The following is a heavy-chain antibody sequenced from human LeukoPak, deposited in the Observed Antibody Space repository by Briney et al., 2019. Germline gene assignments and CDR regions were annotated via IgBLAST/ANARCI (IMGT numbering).Heavy chain of an antibody. CDR2: ISYDGSNK. D-gene: IGHD3-10*01. J-gene: IGHJ4*02. CDR1: GFTFSSYA. V-gene: IGHV3-30*04. Sequence: SGRSLRLSCAASGFTFSSYAMHWVRQAPGKGLEWVAVISYDGSNKYYADSVKGRFTISRDNSKTTLYLQMNSLRAEDTAVYYCEGVRGVRGFYFDYWGQGTLVTVSS. CDR3: EGVRGVRGFYFDY.